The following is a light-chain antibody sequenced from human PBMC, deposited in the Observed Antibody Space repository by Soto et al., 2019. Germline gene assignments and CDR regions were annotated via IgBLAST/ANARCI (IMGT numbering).Light chain of an antibody. CDR3: QKYNSAPLT. CDR2: AAS. J-gene: IGKJ4*01. V-gene: IGKV1-27*01. Sequence: DIQMTQSPSTLAASVGDRVTITCRARLPISNYLAWYQQKPGRIPNLLIYAASTLQAGVPSRFSGSDSGTDFTLTISSLQPEDIAAYYCQKYNSAPLTLGGGTKVDIK. CDR1: LPISNY.